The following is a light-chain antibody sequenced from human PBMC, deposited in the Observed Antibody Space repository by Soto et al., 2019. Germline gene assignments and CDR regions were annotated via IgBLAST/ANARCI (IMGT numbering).Light chain of an antibody. CDR3: QSSDTSLSGSV. CDR2: GNS. J-gene: IGLJ3*02. Sequence: QSVLTQPPSVSGAPGQRVTISCTGSSSNIGAAYYVHWYQQLPGTAPKLLIYGNSHRPSGVPDRFSGPKSGTSASLAITGLQAEDEAAYYCQSSDTSLSGSVFGGGTKLTVL. CDR1: SSNIGAAYY. V-gene: IGLV1-40*01.